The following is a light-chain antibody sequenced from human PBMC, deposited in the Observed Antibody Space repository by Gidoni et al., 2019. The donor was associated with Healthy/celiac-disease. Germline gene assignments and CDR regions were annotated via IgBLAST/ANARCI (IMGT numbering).Light chain of an antibody. V-gene: IGLV3-19*01. CDR2: GKN. CDR3: NSRDSSGNHVV. Sequence: SSELTQDPAVSVALGQTVRITCQGDSPRSYYASWYQQKPGQDPVLVIYGKNNRPSGIPDRFSGSSSGNTASLTITGAQAEDEADYYCNSRDSSGNHVVFGGGTKLTVL. J-gene: IGLJ2*01. CDR1: SPRSYY.